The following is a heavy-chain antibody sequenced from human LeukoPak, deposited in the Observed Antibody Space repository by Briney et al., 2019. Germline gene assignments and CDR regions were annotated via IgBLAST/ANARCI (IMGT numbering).Heavy chain of an antibody. V-gene: IGHV3-33*01. J-gene: IGHJ4*02. Sequence: GGSLRLSCAASGFSFSNYGMHWVRQAPGKGLEWVAVIWYDGSNKYYADSVKGRFTISRDNSKNTLYVQMSSLRAEDTAVYYCARSNNGGWGYCDYWGQGSLVAVSS. D-gene: IGHD3-16*01. CDR3: ARSNNGGWGYCDY. CDR2: IWYDGSNK. CDR1: GFSFSNYG.